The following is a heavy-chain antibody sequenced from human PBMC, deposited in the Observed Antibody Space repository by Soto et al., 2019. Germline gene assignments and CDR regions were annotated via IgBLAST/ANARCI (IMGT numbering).Heavy chain of an antibody. V-gene: IGHV3-30*18. CDR2: ISSDGQTK. Sequence: QVRLVESGGGVVQPGRSLRLSCVASGFSFSTFGIHWVRQAPGKGLEWMGVISSDGQTKYYADSVKGRFASSRDNSNNTLYLQMDSLRTEDTAVYYCAKEIAVAGDLDYWGHGTLVPVSS. D-gene: IGHD6-19*01. CDR3: AKEIAVAGDLDY. CDR1: GFSFSTFG. J-gene: IGHJ4*01.